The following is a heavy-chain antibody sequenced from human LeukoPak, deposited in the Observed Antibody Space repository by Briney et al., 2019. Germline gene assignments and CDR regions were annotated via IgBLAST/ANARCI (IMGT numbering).Heavy chain of an antibody. V-gene: IGHV4-34*01. D-gene: IGHD3-10*01. Sequence: SETLSLTCTVSGGSISSYYWSWIRQPPGKGLEWIGEINHSGSTNYNPSLKSRVTISVDTSKNQFSLKLSSVTAADTAVYYCARDAAYYYGSGSYRNGNDYWGQGSLVTVSS. J-gene: IGHJ4*02. CDR1: GGSISSYY. CDR2: INHSGST. CDR3: ARDAAYYYGSGSYRNGNDY.